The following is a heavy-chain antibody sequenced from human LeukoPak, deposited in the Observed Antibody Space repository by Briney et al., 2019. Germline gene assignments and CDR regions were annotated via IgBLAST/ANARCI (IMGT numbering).Heavy chain of an antibody. D-gene: IGHD3-9*01. CDR2: IGPNGAST. V-gene: IGHV3-64*05. Sequence: GRSLRLSCSTSGFTFSNHFMHWVRQAPGKGLEYVSSIGPNGASTLYADSVKDRFTISRDNSRNALYVQLTSLRLEDTALYYCVKDLTGTWSFDYWGQGTLVTVSS. J-gene: IGHJ4*02. CDR3: VKDLTGTWSFDY. CDR1: GFTFSNHF.